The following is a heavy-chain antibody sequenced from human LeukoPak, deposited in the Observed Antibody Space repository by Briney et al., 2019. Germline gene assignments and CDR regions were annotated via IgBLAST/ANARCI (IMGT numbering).Heavy chain of an antibody. CDR3: ARQAGPYCTSTSCYLDY. J-gene: IGHJ4*02. V-gene: IGHV4-59*08. CDR1: GGSISSYY. Sequence: SETLSLTCTVSGGSISSYYWSWIRQPPGKGLEWIGYIYYSGSTNYNPSLKSRVTISVDTSKHQFSLKLSSVTAADTAVYYCARQAGPYCTSTSCYLDYWGQGTPVTVS. CDR2: IYYSGST. D-gene: IGHD2-2*01.